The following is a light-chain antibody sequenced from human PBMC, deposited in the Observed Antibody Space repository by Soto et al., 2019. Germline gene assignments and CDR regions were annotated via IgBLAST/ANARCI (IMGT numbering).Light chain of an antibody. CDR1: QSVSST. CDR3: QQYNNWPRT. V-gene: IGKV3-15*01. CDR2: GAS. J-gene: IGKJ1*01. Sequence: EIVMPQSPATLSVSPGERATLSCRASQSVSSTLAWYQQKPGQAPRLLIYGASTRATGIPARFSGSGSGTEFTLTISSLQSEDFAVYYCQQYNNWPRTFGQGTKVEIK.